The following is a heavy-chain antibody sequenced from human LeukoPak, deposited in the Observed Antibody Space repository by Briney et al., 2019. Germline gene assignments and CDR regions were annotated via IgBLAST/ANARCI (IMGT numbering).Heavy chain of an antibody. V-gene: IGHV3-21*01. CDR2: ISSSSSFR. D-gene: IGHD6-13*01. Sequence: GGSLRLSCAASGFNFSSYSMNWVRQAPGKGLEWVSSISSSSSFRYYADSVKGRFTISRDNAKNSLYLQMNSLRAEDTAVYYCARDWAAAGIDYWGQGTQVTVSS. CDR3: ARDWAAAGIDY. CDR1: GFNFSSYS. J-gene: IGHJ4*02.